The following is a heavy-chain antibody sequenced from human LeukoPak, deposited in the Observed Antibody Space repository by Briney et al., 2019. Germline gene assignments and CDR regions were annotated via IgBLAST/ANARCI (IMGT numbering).Heavy chain of an antibody. CDR2: ISSSGSTI. CDR1: GFTFSSYE. CDR3: ARVKIGSGSLHY. V-gene: IGHV3-48*03. J-gene: IGHJ4*02. Sequence: GGSLRLSCAASGFTFSSYEMNWVRQAPGKGLEWVSYISSSGSTIYYADSVKGRFTISRDNAKNSLYLQMNSLRAEDTAVYYCARVKIGSGSLHYWGQGTLATVSS. D-gene: IGHD3-10*01.